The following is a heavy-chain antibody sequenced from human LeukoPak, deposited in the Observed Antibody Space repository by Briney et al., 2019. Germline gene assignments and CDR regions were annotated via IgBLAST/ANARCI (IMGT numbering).Heavy chain of an antibody. Sequence: GGSLRLSCAASGFTFSSYGMHWVRQAPGKGLEWVAVIWYDGSNKYYADSVKGRFTISRDNSKNTLYLQMNSLRAEDTAVYYCAREEGIAAAGSANYYYYYGMDVWGQGTTVTVSS. CDR2: IWYDGSNK. CDR3: AREEGIAAAGSANYYYYYGMDV. D-gene: IGHD6-13*01. CDR1: GFTFSSYG. J-gene: IGHJ6*02. V-gene: IGHV3-33*01.